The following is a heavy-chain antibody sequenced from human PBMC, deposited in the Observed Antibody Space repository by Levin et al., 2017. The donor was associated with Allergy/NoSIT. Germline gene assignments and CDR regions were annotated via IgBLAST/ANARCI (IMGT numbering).Heavy chain of an antibody. CDR1: GYTFTGYY. D-gene: IGHD6-19*01. CDR2: INPDNGGT. J-gene: IGHJ2*01. CDR3: ARDFGKHWLVKATYYYFDL. Sequence: SGESLKISCKASGYTFTGYYVHWVRQAPGQGLEWMGWINPDNGGTNYAQKFQGRVTMTGDTSISTVYMELSRLRSDDTAVYYCARDFGKHWLVKATYYYFDLWGRGTLVTVSS. V-gene: IGHV1-2*02.